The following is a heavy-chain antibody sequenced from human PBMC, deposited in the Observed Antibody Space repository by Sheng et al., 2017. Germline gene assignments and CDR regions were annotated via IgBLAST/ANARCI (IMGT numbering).Heavy chain of an antibody. J-gene: IGHJ6*02. Sequence: QVQLVQSGAEVKKPGSSVKVSCKASGGTFSSYAISWVRQAPGQGLEWMGGIIPIFGTANYAQKFQGRVTITADESTSTAYMELSSLRSEDTAVYYCAGWGYGDYVWKGNYYYYGMDVWGQGP. V-gene: IGHV1-69*01. CDR2: IIPIFGTA. CDR1: GGTFSSYA. CDR3: AGWGYGDYVWKGNYYYYGMDV. D-gene: IGHD4-17*01.